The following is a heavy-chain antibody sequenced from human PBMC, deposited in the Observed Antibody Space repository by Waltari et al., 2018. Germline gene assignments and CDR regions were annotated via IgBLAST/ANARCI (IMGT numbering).Heavy chain of an antibody. D-gene: IGHD3-16*01. CDR1: GFTFRGYW. CDR3: ARGSAYYVRVWDY. Sequence: EVQLVESGGTLVQPGGSLRLSCAASGFTFRGYWMTWVRQAPGKGLEGVTNIKADGSEQYYVDSVSGRFTISRDNAENSLYLQMNSLIADDTAVYYCARGSAYYVRVWDYWGQGTLVTVSS. J-gene: IGHJ4*02. V-gene: IGHV3-7*03. CDR2: IKADGSEQ.